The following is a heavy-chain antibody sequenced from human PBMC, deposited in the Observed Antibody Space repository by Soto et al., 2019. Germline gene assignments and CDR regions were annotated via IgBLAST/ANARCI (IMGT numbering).Heavy chain of an antibody. CDR2: ISYDSDTI. Sequence: HPGGSLRLSCAGSGFTFGTYSMNWVRQAAGKGLEWIAYISYDSDTIQYAGSVKGRFTISRDNAKNSLYLQMNSLRDEDTAVYYCARLYYDYVWGQGTTVTVSS. D-gene: IGHD3-3*01. V-gene: IGHV3-48*02. CDR3: ARLYYDYV. CDR1: GFTFGTYS. J-gene: IGHJ6*02.